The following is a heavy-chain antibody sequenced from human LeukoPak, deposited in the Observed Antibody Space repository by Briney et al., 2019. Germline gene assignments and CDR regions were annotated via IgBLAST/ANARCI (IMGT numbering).Heavy chain of an antibody. CDR1: GFTIDSFY. V-gene: IGHV3-7*01. CDR3: ARASPGVVFNYFDY. D-gene: IGHD2-15*01. CDR2: IDEAGKDR. Sequence: GGSLRLSCAASGFTIDSFYMSWVRQAPGKGLEWVANIDEAGKDRYYADSVKGRFTISRDNTKNSVFLDMTSLRVEDTATYFCARASPGVVFNYFDYWGQGALVPVSS. J-gene: IGHJ4*01.